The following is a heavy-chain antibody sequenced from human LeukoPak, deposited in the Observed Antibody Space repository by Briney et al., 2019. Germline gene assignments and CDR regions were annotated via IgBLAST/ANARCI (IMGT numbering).Heavy chain of an antibody. CDR3: ARGWAYFDS. J-gene: IGHJ4*02. D-gene: IGHD1-26*01. Sequence: PSETLSLTCTVSGGSISSGDYYWSWIRQPPGKGLEWIGYINYSGDTSYNPSLKSRITISVDTSKDQFSLRLSSVTAADTAVYYCARGWAYFDSWGQGTLVTVSS. V-gene: IGHV4-61*08. CDR1: GGSISSGDYY. CDR2: INYSGDT.